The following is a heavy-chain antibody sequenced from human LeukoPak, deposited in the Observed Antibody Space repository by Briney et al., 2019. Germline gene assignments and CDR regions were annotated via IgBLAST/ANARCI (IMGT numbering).Heavy chain of an antibody. CDR3: ARGRSVTIFGVVIRPFDY. Sequence: SETLSLTCTVSGGSISSSSYYWGWIRQPPGKGLEWIGSIYYSGSTYYNPSLKSRVTISVDTSKNQFSLKLSSVTAADTAVYYCARGRSVTIFGVVIRPFDYWGQGTLVTVSS. CDR2: IYYSGST. J-gene: IGHJ4*02. V-gene: IGHV4-39*01. D-gene: IGHD3-3*01. CDR1: GGSISSSSYY.